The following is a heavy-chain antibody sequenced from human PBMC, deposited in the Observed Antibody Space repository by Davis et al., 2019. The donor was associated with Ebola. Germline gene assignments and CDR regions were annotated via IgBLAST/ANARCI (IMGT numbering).Heavy chain of an antibody. CDR1: GFTFSGSA. CDR2: IRSKANSYAT. D-gene: IGHD2-21*02. CDR3: ARAVTATWSPFDN. Sequence: GESLKISCAASGFTFSGSAMHWVRQASGKGLEWVGRIRSKANSYATAYAASVKGRFTISRDDSKNTAYLQMNSLKTEDTAVYYCARAVTATWSPFDNWGQGTLVTVSS. V-gene: IGHV3-73*01. J-gene: IGHJ4*02.